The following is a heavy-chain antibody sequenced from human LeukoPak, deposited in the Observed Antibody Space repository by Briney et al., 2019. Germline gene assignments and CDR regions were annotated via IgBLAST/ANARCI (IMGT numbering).Heavy chain of an antibody. D-gene: IGHD1-26*01. Sequence: ASVKVSCKASGYTFTSYGISWVRQAPGQGLEWMGWISAYNGNTNYAQKLQGRVTMTTDTSTSTAYMELRSLRSDDTAVYYCARDLLGGSYYYDYYYYCMDVWGKGTTVTVSS. CDR3: ARDLLGGSYYYDYYYYCMDV. CDR1: GYTFTSYG. V-gene: IGHV1-18*01. J-gene: IGHJ6*03. CDR2: ISAYNGNT.